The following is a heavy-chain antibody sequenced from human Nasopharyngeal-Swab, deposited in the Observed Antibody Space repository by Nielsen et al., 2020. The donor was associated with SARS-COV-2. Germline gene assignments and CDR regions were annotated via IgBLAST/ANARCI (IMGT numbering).Heavy chain of an antibody. J-gene: IGHJ6*02. CDR1: GGTFSSYA. CDR2: IIPIFGTA. V-gene: IGHV1-69*13. D-gene: IGHD2-2*01. CDR3: ARGLYPDDIVVVYGGMDV. Sequence: SVKVSCKASGGTFSSYAISWVRQAPGQGLEWMGGIIPIFGTANYAQKFQGRVTITADESTSTAYMELSSLRSEDTAVYYCARGLYPDDIVVVYGGMDVWGQGTTVTVSS.